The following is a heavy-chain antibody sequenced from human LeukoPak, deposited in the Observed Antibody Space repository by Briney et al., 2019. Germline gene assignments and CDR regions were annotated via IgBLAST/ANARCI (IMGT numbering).Heavy chain of an antibody. CDR3: AREVTIFGVVTTYYFDY. Sequence: SETLSLTCTVSGGSISAYYWSWIRQPPGKGLEYIGYIYYSGSINYNPSLKSRVTISVDTSKNQFSLKLSSVTAADTAVYYCAREVTIFGVVTTYYFDYWGQGTLVTVSS. CDR1: GGSISAYY. J-gene: IGHJ4*02. D-gene: IGHD3-3*01. V-gene: IGHV4-59*12. CDR2: IYYSGSI.